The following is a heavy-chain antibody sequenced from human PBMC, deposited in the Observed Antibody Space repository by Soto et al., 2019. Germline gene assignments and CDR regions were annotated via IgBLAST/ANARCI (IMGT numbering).Heavy chain of an antibody. CDR3: ARVNVVVVAATREYYFDY. V-gene: IGHV1-2*02. CDR2: INPNSGGT. J-gene: IGHJ4*02. D-gene: IGHD2-15*01. Sequence: QVQLVQSGAEVKKPGASVKVSCKASGYTFTGYYMHWVRQAPGQGLEWMGWINPNSGGTNYAQKFQGRVTMTRDTSISTAYMELSRLRSDDTAVYYCARVNVVVVAATREYYFDYWGQGTLVTVS. CDR1: GYTFTGYY.